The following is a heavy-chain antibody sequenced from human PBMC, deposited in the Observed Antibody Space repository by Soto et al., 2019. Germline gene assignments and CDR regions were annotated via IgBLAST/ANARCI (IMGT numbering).Heavy chain of an antibody. Sequence: QVQLQQWGAGLLKASETLSLTCAVCGGSFSDYYWSWIRQPPGKGLEWIGEINHSGTTNYNPSLKSRVTISVDTFKNQFSLKLSSVTAADTAVYYCARRVRGVNDAFDIWGQGTMLTVSS. J-gene: IGHJ3*02. CDR3: ARRVRGVNDAFDI. CDR2: INHSGTT. CDR1: GGSFSDYY. V-gene: IGHV4-34*01. D-gene: IGHD3-10*01.